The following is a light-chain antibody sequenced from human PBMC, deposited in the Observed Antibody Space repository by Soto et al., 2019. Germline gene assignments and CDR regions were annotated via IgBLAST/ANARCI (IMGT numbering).Light chain of an antibody. CDR3: QQYETFSGK. CDR2: DAS. V-gene: IGKV1-5*01. Sequence: DSQMTQSPSSLSASVGETVTVTCRASQSVSGWLAWYQQKPGEAPKLLIYDASALPRGVPSRFSGSGSGTKFTLTIASLQPDDFATYYCQQYETFSGKFGPGTKVDIK. CDR1: QSVSGW. J-gene: IGKJ1*01.